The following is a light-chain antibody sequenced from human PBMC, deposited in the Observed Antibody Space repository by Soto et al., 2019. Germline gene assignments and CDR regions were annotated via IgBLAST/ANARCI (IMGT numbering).Light chain of an antibody. V-gene: IGKV3-20*01. Sequence: EIVLTQSPDTLSLSPGESATLSCGASQSISSRYLAWYQQKPGQAPRLLIYGASNRATGVPDRFSGSGSGTDFTLTISRLEPEDVAVFYCQQYDDSITFGQWTRLEIE. CDR3: QQYDDSIT. CDR1: QSISSRY. J-gene: IGKJ5*01. CDR2: GAS.